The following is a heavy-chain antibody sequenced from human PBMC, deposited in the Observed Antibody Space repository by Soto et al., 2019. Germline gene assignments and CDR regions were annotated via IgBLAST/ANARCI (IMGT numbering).Heavy chain of an antibody. J-gene: IGHJ4*02. CDR2: IYYSGIT. D-gene: IGHD2-8*02. Sequence: PSETLSLTCTVSGGSISSSSYYWGWIRQPPGKGLEWIGYIYYSGITYYNPSLKSRVTISVDTSKSQFSLKLSSVTAADTAVYYCARGGGVYYFDYWGQGTLVTVSS. V-gene: IGHV4-39*07. CDR3: ARGGGVYYFDY. CDR1: GGSISSSSYY.